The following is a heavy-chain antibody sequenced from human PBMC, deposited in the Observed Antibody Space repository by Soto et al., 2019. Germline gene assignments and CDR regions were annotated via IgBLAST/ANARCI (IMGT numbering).Heavy chain of an antibody. J-gene: IGHJ6*02. V-gene: IGHV1-2*02. D-gene: IGHD2-2*03. CDR1: GYTFTGYY. CDR3: ARGGVGIVVVPAAPDYYYYYGMDV. CDR2: INPNSGGT. Sequence: ASVKVSCKASGYTFTGYYMHWVRQAPGQGLEWMGWINPNSGGTNYAQKFQGRVTMTRDTPISTAYMELSRLRSDDTAVYYCARGGVGIVVVPAAPDYYYYYGMDVWGQGTTVTVSS.